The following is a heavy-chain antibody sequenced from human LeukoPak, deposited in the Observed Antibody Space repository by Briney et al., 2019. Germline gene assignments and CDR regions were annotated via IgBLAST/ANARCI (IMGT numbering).Heavy chain of an antibody. D-gene: IGHD1-26*01. CDR3: AKGRVGTNGVLEH. V-gene: IGHV3-23*01. Sequence: PGVSLRLSCAASGLTFSEYAMSWVRQVPGMGLEWVSTIGVSGGSTNYADSVRGRFTISRDNSKNTLYLQINSLRADDTAVYYCAKGRVGTNGVLEHWGQGTLVTVSS. CDR1: GLTFSEYA. J-gene: IGHJ1*01. CDR2: IGVSGGST.